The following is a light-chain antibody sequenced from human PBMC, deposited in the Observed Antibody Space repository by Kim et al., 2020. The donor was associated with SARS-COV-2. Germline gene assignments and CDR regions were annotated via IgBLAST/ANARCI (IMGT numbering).Light chain of an antibody. CDR1: QDIANS. V-gene: IGKV1-27*01. CDR2: GAS. CDR3: QKYNRAPWT. J-gene: IGKJ1*01. Sequence: ASIGDRVTITCRASQDIANSLAWYQQKPGKVPQVLIYGASTLQSGVPSRFSGSGSGTEFTLTIGSLQTEDVATYYCQKYNRAPWTFGPGTKVDIK.